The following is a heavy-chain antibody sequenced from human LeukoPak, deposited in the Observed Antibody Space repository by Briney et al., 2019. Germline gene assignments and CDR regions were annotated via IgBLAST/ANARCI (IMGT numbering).Heavy chain of an antibody. CDR3: ARGYSYGYYYYYYMDV. J-gene: IGHJ6*03. V-gene: IGHV4-39*01. D-gene: IGHD5-18*01. CDR1: GVSISTSNSY. Sequence: SETLSLTCTVSGVSISTSNSYWGWIRQPPGKGLEWIGSIYYSGSTYYNPSLKSRVTISVDTSKNQFSLKLSSVTAADTAVYYCARGYSYGYYYYYYMDVWGKGTTVTISS. CDR2: IYYSGST.